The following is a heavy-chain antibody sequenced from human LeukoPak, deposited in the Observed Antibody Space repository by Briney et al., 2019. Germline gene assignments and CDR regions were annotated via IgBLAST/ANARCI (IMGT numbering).Heavy chain of an antibody. CDR3: ARSRYYDSSGYWDY. CDR2: ISYDGSNK. Sequence: GGSLRLSCAASGFTFNSYAMHWVRQAPGKGLEWVAVISYDGSNKYYADSVKGRFTISRDNSKNTLYLQMNSLRAEDTAVYYCARSRYYDSSGYWDYWGQGTLVTVSS. D-gene: IGHD3-22*01. J-gene: IGHJ4*02. CDR1: GFTFNSYA. V-gene: IGHV3-30*04.